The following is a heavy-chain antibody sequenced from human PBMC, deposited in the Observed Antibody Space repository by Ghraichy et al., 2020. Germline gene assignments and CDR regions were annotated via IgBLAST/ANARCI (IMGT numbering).Heavy chain of an antibody. J-gene: IGHJ6*02. CDR2: INPNSGST. Sequence: ASVKVSCKASGYTFTSYYIHWVRQAPGQGLEWMGIINPNSGSTSYAQKFQGRVTMTRDTSTSTVYMELSSLRSEDTAVYYCARGQSLFFWSGFYLGSMDVWGQGTTVTVSS. CDR3: ARGQSLFFWSGFYLGSMDV. CDR1: GYTFTSYY. D-gene: IGHD3-3*01. V-gene: IGHV1-46*01.